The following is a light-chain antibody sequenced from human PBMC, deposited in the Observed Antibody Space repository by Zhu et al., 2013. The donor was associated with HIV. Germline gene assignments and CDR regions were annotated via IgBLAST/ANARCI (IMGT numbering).Light chain of an antibody. J-gene: IGKJ2*01. Sequence: EIVLTQSPGTVSLSPGQRGTLSCGASQTLNGNYLAWYQVKPGQGPRLLIHGASNRATGTPHRFSGSGSGTDFTLTISNLEPEDFTVYYCQQRSKWPPFTFGQGTKLEIK. CDR2: GAS. CDR1: QTLNGNY. V-gene: IGKV3D-20*02. CDR3: QQRSKWPPFT.